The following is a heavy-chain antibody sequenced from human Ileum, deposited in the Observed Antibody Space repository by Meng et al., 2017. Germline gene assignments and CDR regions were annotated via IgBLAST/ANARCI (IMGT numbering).Heavy chain of an antibody. CDR2: IKQDGNDK. V-gene: IGHV3-7*01. J-gene: IGHJ4*02. Sequence: GGSLRLSCAASGFTFTDYWLTWVRQTPGKGLEWVATIKQDGNDKYYVDSLKGRFTVSRDNAKNSVYLQMDSLRVEDTAVYYCTRQHSSWKLDLWGQGTLVTVSS. CDR1: GFTFTDYW. CDR3: TRQHSSWKLDL. D-gene: IGHD6-13*01.